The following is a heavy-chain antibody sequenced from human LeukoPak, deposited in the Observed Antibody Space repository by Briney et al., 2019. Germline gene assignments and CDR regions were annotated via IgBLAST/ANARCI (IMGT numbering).Heavy chain of an antibody. CDR1: GFTFSSYG. CDR2: IRYDGSNK. V-gene: IGHV3-30*02. J-gene: IGHJ5*02. Sequence: GGSLRLSXAASGFTFSSYGMHWVRQAPGKGVEWVAFIRYDGSNKYYADSVKGRFTISRDNSKNTLYLQMNSRRAEDTAVYYCAKDVAAGTTGGDWFDPWGQGTLVTVSS. D-gene: IGHD1-7*01. CDR3: AKDVAAGTTGGDWFDP.